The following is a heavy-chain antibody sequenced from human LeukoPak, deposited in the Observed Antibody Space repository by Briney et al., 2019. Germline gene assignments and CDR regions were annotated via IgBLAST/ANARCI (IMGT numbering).Heavy chain of an antibody. D-gene: IGHD3-10*01. CDR1: GFTFSSYW. V-gene: IGHV3-7*01. J-gene: IGHJ4*02. CDR2: IKQDGSEK. CDR3: AKDEGRGHFNLDLDY. Sequence: GGSLRLSCAASGFTFSSYWMSWVRQAPGKGLEWVANIKQDGSEKYYVDSVKGRFTISRDNSKNTLYLQMNSLRAEDTAVYYCAKDEGRGHFNLDLDYWGQGTLVTVSS.